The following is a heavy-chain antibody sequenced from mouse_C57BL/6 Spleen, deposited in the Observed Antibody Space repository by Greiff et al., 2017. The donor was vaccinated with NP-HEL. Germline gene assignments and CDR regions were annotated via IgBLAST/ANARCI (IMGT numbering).Heavy chain of an antibody. CDR3: AREDYYGSRGRYFDV. CDR2: IYPGDGDT. CDR1: GYAFSSSW. Sequence: VQLQQSGPELVKPGASVKLSCKASGYAFSSSWMNWVQQRPGKGLEWIGRIYPGDGDTNYNGQFKGQATLTADKSSSTAYMQLSSLTSEDSAVYFCAREDYYGSRGRYFDVWGTGTTVTVSS. J-gene: IGHJ1*03. V-gene: IGHV1-82*01. D-gene: IGHD1-1*01.